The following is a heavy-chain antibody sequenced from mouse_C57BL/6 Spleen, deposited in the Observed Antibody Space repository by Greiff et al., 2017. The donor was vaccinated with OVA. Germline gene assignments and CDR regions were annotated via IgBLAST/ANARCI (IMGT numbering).Heavy chain of an antibody. D-gene: IGHD1-1*01. Sequence: VKLQQPGAELVMPGASVKLSCKASGYTFTSYWMHWVKQRPGQGLEWIGEIDPSDSYTNYNQKFKGKSTLTVDKSASTASMQLSSLTSEDSAVYYCARRDSSYAMDYWGQGTSVTVSS. CDR1: GYTFTSYW. CDR2: IDPSDSYT. V-gene: IGHV1-69*01. CDR3: ARRDSSYAMDY. J-gene: IGHJ4*01.